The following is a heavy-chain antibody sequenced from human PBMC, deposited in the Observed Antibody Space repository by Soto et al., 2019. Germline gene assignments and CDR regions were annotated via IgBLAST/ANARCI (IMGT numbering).Heavy chain of an antibody. Sequence: GGSLRLSCAASGFAFSSYGMHWVRQAPGKGLEWVAVIWYDVSNKYYADSVKGRFTISRDNSKNTLYLQMNSLRAEDTAVYYCARDRGPFGVVMGTSAYWGQGTLVTVSS. J-gene: IGHJ4*02. CDR3: ARDRGPFGVVMGTSAY. CDR1: GFAFSSYG. CDR2: IWYDVSNK. V-gene: IGHV3-33*01. D-gene: IGHD3-3*01.